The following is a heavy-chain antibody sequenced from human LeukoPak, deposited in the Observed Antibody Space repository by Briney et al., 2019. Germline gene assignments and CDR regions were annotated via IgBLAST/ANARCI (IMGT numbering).Heavy chain of an antibody. CDR2: ISSTGGST. CDR3: AKDRD. Sequence: GGSLRLSCAASGFTFSSYAMSWVRQAPGKGLEWISTISSTGGSTHYADSVKGRFTISRDTSKNTLYLHMSSLRAEDTALYYCAKDRDWGQGTLVTVSS. V-gene: IGHV3-23*01. CDR1: GFTFSSYA. J-gene: IGHJ4*02.